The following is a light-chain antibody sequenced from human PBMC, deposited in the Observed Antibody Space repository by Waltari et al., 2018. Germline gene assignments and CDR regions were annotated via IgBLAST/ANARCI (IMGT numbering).Light chain of an antibody. CDR3: QQANSFPRT. Sequence: DIQMTQSPSSVYASVGDRVTITCRPSQSINNWLAWYQQKPGKAPQLLISAASNLQSGVPSRFSGSRSGTDYTLTINSLQPEDSATYFCQQANSFPRTFGRGTKVEIK. CDR1: QSINNW. V-gene: IGKV1-12*01. CDR2: AAS. J-gene: IGKJ1*01.